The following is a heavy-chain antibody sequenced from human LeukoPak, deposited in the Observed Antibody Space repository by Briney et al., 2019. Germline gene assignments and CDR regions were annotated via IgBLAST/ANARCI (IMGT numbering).Heavy chain of an antibody. J-gene: IGHJ5*02. V-gene: IGHV4-30-4*01. CDR1: GGSISSGDYY. CDR2: IYYSGST. Sequence: PSETLSLTCTVSGGSISSGDYYWSWIRQPPGKGLEWIGYIYYSGSTYYNPSLKSRVTISVDTSKNQFSLKLSSVTAADTAVYYCARVDGWAYSGYDAFAFLRAPWGQGTLVTVSS. CDR3: ARVDGWAYSGYDAFAFLRAP. D-gene: IGHD5-12*01.